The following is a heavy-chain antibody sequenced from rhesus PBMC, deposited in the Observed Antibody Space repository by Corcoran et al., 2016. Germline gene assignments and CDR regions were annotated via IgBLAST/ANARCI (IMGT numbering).Heavy chain of an antibody. Sequence: QLQLQESGPGLVKPSETLSGTCGAPGGSISSTNWSWFRPAPGKGLGWIGYIYGSGRSTNYNPSLKCRVTLSVDTSKNQLSLKLSSVTAADTAVYYCASSAPFRGWGFLDVWGPGVLVTVSS. CDR1: GGSISSTN. J-gene: IGHJ5-1*01. CDR3: ASSAPFRGWGFLDV. V-gene: IGHV4-169*02. D-gene: IGHD3-34*01. CDR2: IYGSGRST.